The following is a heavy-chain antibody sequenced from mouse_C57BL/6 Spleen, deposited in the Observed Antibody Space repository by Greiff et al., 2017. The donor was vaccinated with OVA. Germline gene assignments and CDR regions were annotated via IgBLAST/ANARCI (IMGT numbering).Heavy chain of an antibody. CDR2: IDPSDSYT. CDR3: ARRQLYGSGGDYAMDY. D-gene: IGHD1-1*01. V-gene: IGHV1-59*01. Sequence: QVQLQQPGAELVRPGTSVKLSCKASGYTFTSYWMHWVKQRPGQGLEWIGVIDPSDSYTNYNPKFKGKATLTVDTSSSTAYMQLSSLTSEDSAVYYCARRQLYGSGGDYAMDYWGQGTSVTVSA. J-gene: IGHJ4*01. CDR1: GYTFTSYW.